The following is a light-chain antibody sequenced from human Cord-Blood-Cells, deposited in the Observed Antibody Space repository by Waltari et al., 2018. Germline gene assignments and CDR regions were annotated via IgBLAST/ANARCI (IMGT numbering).Light chain of an antibody. CDR3: QQYDNRPLT. Sequence: DIQMTQSPSSLSASVGDRVTITCQASQDISNYLNWYQQKPGKAPKPLIYDASNLETGVPSRFSGSGSGTDFTFTISSLQPEDIATYYCQQYDNRPLTFGQGTRLEIK. CDR2: DAS. CDR1: QDISNY. J-gene: IGKJ5*01. V-gene: IGKV1-33*01.